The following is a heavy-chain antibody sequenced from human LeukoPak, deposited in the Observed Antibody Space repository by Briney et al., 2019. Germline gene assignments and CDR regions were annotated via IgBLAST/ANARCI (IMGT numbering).Heavy chain of an antibody. CDR3: AKGCPYYYGSGSYLYYFDY. CDR2: ISGSGGST. CDR1: GFTFSSYA. D-gene: IGHD3-10*01. V-gene: IGHV3-23*01. J-gene: IGHJ4*02. Sequence: PGGSLRLSCAASGFTFSSYAMSWVRQAPGKGLEWVSAISGSGGSTYYADSVKGRFTISRDNSKNTLYLQMNSLRAEDTAVYYCAKGCPYYYGSGSYLYYFDYWGQGTLVTVSS.